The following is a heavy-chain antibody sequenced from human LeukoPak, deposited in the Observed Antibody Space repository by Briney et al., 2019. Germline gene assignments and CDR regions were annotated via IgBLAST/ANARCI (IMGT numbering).Heavy chain of an antibody. J-gene: IGHJ6*02. CDR3: ARDRLRNSGYEYYYYGMYV. Sequence: ASVKVSCKASGYTFTSYAISWVRQAPGQGLEWMGWISADNGNTNYAQKVQGRVTMTTDTSTSTAYMDLRSLRSDDTAVYYCARDRLRNSGYEYYYYGMYVWGQGTTVTVSS. V-gene: IGHV1-18*01. D-gene: IGHD5-12*01. CDR1: GYTFTSYA. CDR2: ISADNGNT.